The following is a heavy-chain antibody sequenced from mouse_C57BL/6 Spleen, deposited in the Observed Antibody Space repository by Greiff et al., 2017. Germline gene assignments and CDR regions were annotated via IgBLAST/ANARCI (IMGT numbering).Heavy chain of an antibody. CDR2: IYPRSGDT. CDR3: AIYSNYEGYFDY. J-gene: IGHJ2*01. Sequence: QVQLKESGAELARPGASVKLSCKASGYTFTSYGMSWVKQRTGQGLEWIGEIYPRSGDTYYNEKFKGKATLTADKSSSTAYMELRSLTSGRSAVDFGAIYSNYEGYFDYWGQGTTLTVSS. D-gene: IGHD2-5*01. V-gene: IGHV1-81*01. CDR1: GYTFTSYG.